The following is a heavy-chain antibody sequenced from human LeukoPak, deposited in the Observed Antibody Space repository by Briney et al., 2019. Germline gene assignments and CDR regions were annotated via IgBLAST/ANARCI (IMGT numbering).Heavy chain of an antibody. Sequence: AGGSLRLSCAASGFTFSSYTMHWVRQAPGTGLEWVALISYDGSNKYYADSVKGRFTISRDNSKNTLYLQMNSLRAEDTALYHCARDNYGGNSALDYWGQGTLVTVSS. J-gene: IGHJ4*02. CDR3: ARDNYGGNSALDY. D-gene: IGHD4-23*01. CDR2: ISYDGSNK. CDR1: GFTFSSYT. V-gene: IGHV3-30-3*01.